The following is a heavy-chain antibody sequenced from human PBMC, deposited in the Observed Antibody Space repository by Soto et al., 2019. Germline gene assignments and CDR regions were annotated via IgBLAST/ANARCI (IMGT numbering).Heavy chain of an antibody. V-gene: IGHV1-18*01. CDR3: ARGRVVPAAIILGDYYYYMDV. D-gene: IGHD2-2*02. CDR2: ISAYNGNT. Sequence: SCKASGYTFTSYGVSWVRQAPGQGLEWMGWISAYNGNTNYAQKLQGRVTMTTDTSTSTAYMELRSLRSDDTAVYYCARGRVVPAAIILGDYYYYMDVWGKGTTVTVSS. J-gene: IGHJ6*03. CDR1: GYTFTSYG.